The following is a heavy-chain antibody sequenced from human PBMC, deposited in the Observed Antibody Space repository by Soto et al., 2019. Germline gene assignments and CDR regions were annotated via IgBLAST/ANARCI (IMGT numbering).Heavy chain of an antibody. CDR1: GFNFNNYA. Sequence: EVQLLESGGGLVQPGGSLRLSCVASGFNFNNYAMTWVRQAPGKGLGWVSSISGSGGSTYYADSVKGRFIISRDNAKNTLYLQMNGLSPEDTALYCCAKDLVVGSGFGSNWFDPWGQGTLVSVSS. CDR2: ISGSGGST. J-gene: IGHJ5*02. D-gene: IGHD3-10*01. CDR3: AKDLVVGSGFGSNWFDP. V-gene: IGHV3-23*01.